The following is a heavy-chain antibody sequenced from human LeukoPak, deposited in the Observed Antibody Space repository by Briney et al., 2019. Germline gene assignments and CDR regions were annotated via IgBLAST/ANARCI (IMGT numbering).Heavy chain of an antibody. CDR2: IKTDGSEK. J-gene: IGHJ4*02. V-gene: IGHV3-7*04. CDR1: GFTFGSYW. CDR3: TTDLNWEGY. Sequence: PGGTLRNSCAATGFTFGSYWMTWVRQAPGQGLECVANIKTDGSEKYYLDSVKGRFTISRDNAKNSLYLQMNRLRAEDTAVYYCTTDLNWEGYWGQGTLVTVSS. D-gene: IGHD7-27*01.